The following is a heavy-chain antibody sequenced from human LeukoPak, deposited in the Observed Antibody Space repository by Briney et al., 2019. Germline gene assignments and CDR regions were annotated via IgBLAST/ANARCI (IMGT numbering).Heavy chain of an antibody. CDR1: GGSISSGNW. D-gene: IGHD4-23*01. J-gene: IGHJ4*02. CDR3: ARNGGNSDYDY. Sequence: SETLSLTCAVSGGSISSGNWWTWVRQPPGEGLEWIGEIYHNGATNYNPSLKSRVTLLLDKSKNQFSLRLNSVTAADTAVYYCARNGGNSDYDYWGQGTLVTVSA. V-gene: IGHV4-4*02. CDR2: IYHNGAT.